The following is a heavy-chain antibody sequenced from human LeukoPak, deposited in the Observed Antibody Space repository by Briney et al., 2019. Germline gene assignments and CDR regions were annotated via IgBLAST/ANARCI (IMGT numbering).Heavy chain of an antibody. J-gene: IGHJ6*02. V-gene: IGHV3-23*01. Sequence: GGSLRLSCAASGFTFSSYAMSWVRQAPGKGLEWVSAISGSGGSTYYADSVKGRFTISRDNAKNSLYLQMNSLRAEDTAVYYCASTLSLGISYYYGMDVWGQGTTVTVSS. CDR3: ASTLSLGISYYYGMDV. CDR1: GFTFSSYA. CDR2: ISGSGGST. D-gene: IGHD7-27*01.